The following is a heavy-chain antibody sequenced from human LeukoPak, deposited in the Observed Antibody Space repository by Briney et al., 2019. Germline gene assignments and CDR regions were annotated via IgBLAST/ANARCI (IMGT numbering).Heavy chain of an antibody. CDR2: MNPNSGNT. V-gene: IGHV1-8*01. D-gene: IGHD4-17*01. CDR1: GYTFTSYD. CDR3: ARGGKTTYGMDV. J-gene: IGHJ6*02. Sequence: ASVKVSCKASGYTFTSYDINWVQQAPGQGLEWMGWMNPNSGNTGYAQKFQGRVTMTRNTSISTAYMELSSLRSEDTAVYYCARGGKTTYGMDVWGQGTTVTVSS.